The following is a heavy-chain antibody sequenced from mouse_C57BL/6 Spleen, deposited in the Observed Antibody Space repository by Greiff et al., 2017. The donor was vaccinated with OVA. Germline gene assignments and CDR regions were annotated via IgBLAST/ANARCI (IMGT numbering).Heavy chain of an antibody. CDR1: GFTFSDYY. V-gene: IGHV5-16*01. CDR2: INYDGSST. CDR3: ARVGGYLYFDY. Sequence: EVKLVESAGGLVQPGSSMKLSCTASGFTFSDYYMAWVRQVPEKGLEWVANINYDGSSTYYLDSLKSRFIISRDNAKNILYLQMSSLKSEDTATYYCARVGGYLYFDYWGQGTTLTVSS. D-gene: IGHD1-1*02. J-gene: IGHJ2*01.